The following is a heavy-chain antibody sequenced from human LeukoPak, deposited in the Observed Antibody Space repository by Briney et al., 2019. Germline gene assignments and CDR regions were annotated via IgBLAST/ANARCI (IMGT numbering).Heavy chain of an antibody. CDR3: ASLRRFYYYYMDV. Sequence: LVKVSCKASGGTFSSYAISWVRQAPGQGLEWMGGIIPIFGTANYAQKFQGRVTITTDESTSTAYMELSSLRSEDTAVYYCASLRRFYYYYMDVWGKGTTVTVSS. V-gene: IGHV1-69*05. CDR1: GGTFSSYA. J-gene: IGHJ6*03. CDR2: IIPIFGTA.